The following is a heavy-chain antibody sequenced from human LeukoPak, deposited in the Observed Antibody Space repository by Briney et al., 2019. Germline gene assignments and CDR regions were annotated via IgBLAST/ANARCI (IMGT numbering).Heavy chain of an antibody. Sequence: PSETLSLTCTVSGASISGSGYYWGWIRQPPGKGLEWIGNIYDSGSTYYNASLQSRVTISVDTSKNQFSLKLSSVTAADTAVYYCAGLPNRYSGYDRALDYWGQGTLVTVSS. CDR2: IYDSGST. D-gene: IGHD5-12*01. CDR3: AGLPNRYSGYDRALDY. CDR1: GASISGSGYY. J-gene: IGHJ4*02. V-gene: IGHV4-39*01.